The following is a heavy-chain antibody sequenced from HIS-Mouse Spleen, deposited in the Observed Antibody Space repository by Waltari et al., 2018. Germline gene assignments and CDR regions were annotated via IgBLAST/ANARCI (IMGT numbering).Heavy chain of an antibody. CDR3: ARAYYYGSGSYYKGYFDY. V-gene: IGHV4-39*07. CDR1: GGSISSSSYY. CDR2: IYYSGST. D-gene: IGHD3-10*01. J-gene: IGHJ4*02. Sequence: QLQLQESGPGLVKPSETLSLTCTVSGGSISSSSYYWGWTRQPPGTGLEWIGGIYYSGSTYYNPSLKSRVTISVDTSKNQFSLKLSSVTAADTAVYYCARAYYYGSGSYYKGYFDYWGQGTLVTVSS.